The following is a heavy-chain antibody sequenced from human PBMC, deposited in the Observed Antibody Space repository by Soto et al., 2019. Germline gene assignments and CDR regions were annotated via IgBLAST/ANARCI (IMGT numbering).Heavy chain of an antibody. V-gene: IGHV4-39*01. CDR1: GGSISSSSYY. J-gene: IGHJ4*02. CDR3: ASQDFWSGYPPGGYFDY. D-gene: IGHD3-3*01. CDR2: IYYSGST. Sequence: QLQLQESGPGLVKPSETLSLTCTVSGGSISSSSYYWGWIRQPPGKGLEWIGSIYYSGSTYYNPSLKSRVPISVDTSKNQFSLKLSSVTAADTAVYYCASQDFWSGYPPGGYFDYWGQGTLVTVSS.